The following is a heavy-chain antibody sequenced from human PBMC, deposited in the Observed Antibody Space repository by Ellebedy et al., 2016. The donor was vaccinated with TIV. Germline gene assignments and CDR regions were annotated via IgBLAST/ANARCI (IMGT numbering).Heavy chain of an antibody. CDR2: ISFDGSNK. CDR3: ARGSPDYYDNRPYPFDL. Sequence: GESLKISXAASGFVFHTYAVHWVRQAPGKGLEWVALISFDGSNKLYADSVKGRFTISRDNAKNTLSLQMNSLRGDDTAVYYCARGSPDYYDNRPYPFDLWGQGTMVTVSS. CDR1: GFVFHTYA. J-gene: IGHJ3*01. V-gene: IGHV3-30*04. D-gene: IGHD3-22*01.